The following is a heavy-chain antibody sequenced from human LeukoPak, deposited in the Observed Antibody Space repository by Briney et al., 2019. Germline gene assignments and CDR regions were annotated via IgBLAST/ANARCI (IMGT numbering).Heavy chain of an antibody. CDR3: VRRRAYSSASGRGYFDY. CDR1: GGSIRISNW. V-gene: IGHV4-4*02. Sequence: SETLSLTRAVPGGSIRISNWWSWVRQPPGKGLDWMGEIYHSWSTNYNPSLKRRVTISVDKSKDQFSLELSSVTAADTAVYYCVRRRAYSSASGRGYFDYWGQGTLVTVSS. CDR2: IYHSWST. D-gene: IGHD6-6*01. J-gene: IGHJ4*02.